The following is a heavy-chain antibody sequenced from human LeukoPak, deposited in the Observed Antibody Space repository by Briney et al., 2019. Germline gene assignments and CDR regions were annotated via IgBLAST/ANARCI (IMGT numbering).Heavy chain of an antibody. CDR3: VWVGYRSFDY. CDR2: ISSSGGTI. CDR1: GFTFSDYY. J-gene: IGHJ4*02. Sequence: GGSLRLSCAASGFTFSDYYINWIRQAPGKGLEWVSYISSSGGTIYYADSVKGRFTISRDNPKNSLYLQMNSLRAEDTAVYYCVWVGYRSFDYWGQGTLVTVSP. D-gene: IGHD3-16*02. V-gene: IGHV3-11*01.